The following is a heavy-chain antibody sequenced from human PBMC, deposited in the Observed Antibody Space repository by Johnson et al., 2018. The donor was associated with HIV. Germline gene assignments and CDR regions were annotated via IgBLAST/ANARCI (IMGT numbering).Heavy chain of an antibody. CDR2: ISYDGSNK. Sequence: QMLLVESGGGVVQPGRSLRLSCAASGFTFSSYDMHWVRQAPGKGMDWVALISYDGSNKYYADSVTGRFTISRDSSKDTLYLQMNSLRAEDTAVYYCASFAAAGDVFDIWGQGTMVTVSS. CDR3: ASFAAAGDVFDI. V-gene: IGHV3-30*03. J-gene: IGHJ3*02. D-gene: IGHD6-13*01. CDR1: GFTFSSYD.